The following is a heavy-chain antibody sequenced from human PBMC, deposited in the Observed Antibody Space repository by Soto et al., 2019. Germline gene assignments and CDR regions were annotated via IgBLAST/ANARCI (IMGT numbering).Heavy chain of an antibody. CDR3: AKGGYGSGSYYPYFDY. CDR1: GFTFSSYA. D-gene: IGHD3-10*01. Sequence: GGSLRLSCAASGFTFSSYAMSWVRQAPGKGLEWVSAISGSGGSTYYADSVKGRFTISRDNSKNTLYLQMNSLRAEDTAVYYCAKGGYGSGSYYPYFDYWGQGTLVTVSS. V-gene: IGHV3-23*01. CDR2: ISGSGGST. J-gene: IGHJ4*02.